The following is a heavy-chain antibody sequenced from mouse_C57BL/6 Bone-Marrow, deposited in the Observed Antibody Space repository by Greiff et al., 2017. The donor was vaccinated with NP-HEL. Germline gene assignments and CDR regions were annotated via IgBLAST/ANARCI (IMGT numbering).Heavy chain of an antibody. Sequence: VQLKESGPVLVKPGASVKMSCKASGYTFTDYYMNWVKQSHGKSLEWIGVINPYNGGTSYNQKFKGKATLTVDKSSSTAYMELNSLTSEDSAVYYCARAGRLHARDYWGQGTSVTVSS. D-gene: IGHD6-2*01. CDR2: INPYNGGT. CDR3: ARAGRLHARDY. J-gene: IGHJ4*01. V-gene: IGHV1-19*01. CDR1: GYTFTDYY.